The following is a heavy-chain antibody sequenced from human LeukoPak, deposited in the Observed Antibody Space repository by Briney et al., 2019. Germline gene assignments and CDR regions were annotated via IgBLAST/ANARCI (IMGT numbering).Heavy chain of an antibody. V-gene: IGHV4-39*01. Sequence: SETLSLTCTVSGGSISCSRYYWGWIRQPPGKGLEWIGSIYYSGSTYYNPSLKSRVTISVDTSKNQFSLKLSSVTAADTAVYYCARPFGRSGPRPGAFDIWGQGTKVTVSS. D-gene: IGHD2-15*01. CDR2: IYYSGST. J-gene: IGHJ3*02. CDR3: ARPFGRSGPRPGAFDI. CDR1: GGSISCSRYY.